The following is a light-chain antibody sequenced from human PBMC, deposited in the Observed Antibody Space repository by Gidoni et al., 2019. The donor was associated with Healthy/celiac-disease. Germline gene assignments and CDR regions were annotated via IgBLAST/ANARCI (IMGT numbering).Light chain of an antibody. CDR1: QSISSD. Sequence: DIQMTQSPSSLSASVGDRVTITCRASQSISSDLNWYQQKPGKAPKLLIYAASSLQSGVPSRFSGSGSGTDFTLTISSLHPEDFATYYCQQSYSTPRTFGQGTKVEIK. CDR3: QQSYSTPRT. J-gene: IGKJ1*01. CDR2: AAS. V-gene: IGKV1-39*01.